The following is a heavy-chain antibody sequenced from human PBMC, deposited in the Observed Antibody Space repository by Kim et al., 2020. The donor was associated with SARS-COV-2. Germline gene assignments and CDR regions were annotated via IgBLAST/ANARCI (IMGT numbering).Heavy chain of an antibody. D-gene: IGHD1-1*01. J-gene: IGHJ4*02. Sequence: SETLSLTCTVSSGSISSSGYYWGWIRQPPGKGLEWIGTIYYSGSTYYNPYLNSRVTISVDTSKDQFSLKLSSVTAADTAVYYCARLPKTGKFDYWGQGTLVTVSS. CDR1: SGSISSSGYY. CDR2: IYYSGST. CDR3: ARLPKTGKFDY. V-gene: IGHV4-39*01.